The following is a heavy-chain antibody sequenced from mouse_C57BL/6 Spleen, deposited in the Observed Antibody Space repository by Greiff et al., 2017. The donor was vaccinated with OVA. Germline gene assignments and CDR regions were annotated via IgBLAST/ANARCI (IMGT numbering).Heavy chain of an antibody. CDR3: ARGGYYYGSSYYAMDY. V-gene: IGHV1-53*01. CDR1: GYTFTSYW. CDR2: INPSNGGT. J-gene: IGHJ4*01. Sequence: QVQLQQPGTELVKPGASVKLSCKASGYTFTSYWMHWVKQRPGQGLEWIGNINPSNGGTNYNEKFKSKATLTVDKSSSTAYMQLSSLTSEDSAVYDCARGGYYYGSSYYAMDYWGQGTSVTVSS. D-gene: IGHD1-1*01.